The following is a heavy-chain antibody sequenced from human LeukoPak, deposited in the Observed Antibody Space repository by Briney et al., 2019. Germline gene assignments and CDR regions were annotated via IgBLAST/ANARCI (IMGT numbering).Heavy chain of an antibody. V-gene: IGHV4-59*11. J-gene: IGHJ6*03. Sequence: SDTLSLTCTVSGGAIRSHYWTWIRQSPVKGLEWIEDVSNSGSTSYNPSLKSRVTISIDTTKNQFSLKLRSVTAADTAVYYCGRDALVGHFSYYYMDVWGKGTTVTVSS. D-gene: IGHD2-21*01. CDR2: VSNSGST. CDR1: GGAIRSHY. CDR3: GRDALVGHFSYYYMDV.